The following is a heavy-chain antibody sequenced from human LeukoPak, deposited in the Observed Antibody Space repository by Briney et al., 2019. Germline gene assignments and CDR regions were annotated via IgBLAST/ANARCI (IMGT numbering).Heavy chain of an antibody. J-gene: IGHJ5*02. Sequence: SETLSLTCTVSGGSISSYYWSWIRQPPGKGLEWIGYIYYSGSTNYNPSLKSRVTISVDTSKNQFSLKLSSVTAADTAVYYCVRIMVRGVINKGWFDPWGQGTLVTVSS. CDR1: GGSISSYY. CDR3: VRIMVRGVINKGWFDP. D-gene: IGHD3-10*01. V-gene: IGHV4-59*01. CDR2: IYYSGST.